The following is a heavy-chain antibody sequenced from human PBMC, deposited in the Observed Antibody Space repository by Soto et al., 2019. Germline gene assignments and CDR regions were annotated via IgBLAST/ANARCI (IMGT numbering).Heavy chain of an antibody. V-gene: IGHV3-33*01. D-gene: IGHD6-13*01. CDR3: ASLGDGIAADYYYGMDV. J-gene: IGHJ6*02. Sequence: GGSLRLSCAASGFTFSSYGMHWVRQAPGKGLEWVAVIWYDGSNKYYADSVKGRFTISRDNSKNTLYLQMNSLRAEDTAVYYCASLGDGIAADYYYGMDVRGQGTTVTVSS. CDR2: IWYDGSNK. CDR1: GFTFSSYG.